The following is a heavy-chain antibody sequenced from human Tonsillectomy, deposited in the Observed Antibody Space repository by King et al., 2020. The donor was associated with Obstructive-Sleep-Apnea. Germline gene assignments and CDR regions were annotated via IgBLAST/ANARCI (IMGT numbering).Heavy chain of an antibody. CDR3: AREPRGYSYGWASPFDY. J-gene: IGHJ4*02. Sequence: QLVQSGAEVKKPGASVKVSCKASGYTFIDYSITWVRQAPGQGLEWMGRISAYNGNTNYAQKLQGRVTMTTDTYTSTASMELRSLRSDDTAVYYCAREPRGYSYGWASPFDYWGQGTLVTVSS. V-gene: IGHV1-18*01. CDR1: GYTFIDYS. CDR2: ISAYNGNT. D-gene: IGHD5-18*01.